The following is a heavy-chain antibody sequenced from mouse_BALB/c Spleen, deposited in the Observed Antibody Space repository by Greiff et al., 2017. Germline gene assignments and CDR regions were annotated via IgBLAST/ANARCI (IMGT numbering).Heavy chain of an antibody. J-gene: IGHJ1*01. D-gene: IGHD1-2*01. CDR3: ARYPLLRGYFDV. Sequence: DVKLVESGGGLVQPGGSRKLSCAASGFTFSSFGMHWVRQAPEKGLEWVAYISSGSSTIYYADTVKGRFTISRDNPKNTLFLQMTSLRSEDTAMYYCARYPLLRGYFDVWGAGTTVTVSS. V-gene: IGHV5-17*02. CDR2: ISSGSSTI. CDR1: GFTFSSFG.